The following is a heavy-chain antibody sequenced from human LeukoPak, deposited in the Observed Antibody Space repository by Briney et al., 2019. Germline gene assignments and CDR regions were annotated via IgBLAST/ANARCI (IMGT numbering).Heavy chain of an antibody. CDR3: TTVANGGDFDY. CDR2: IKSKTEGGTT. CDR1: GFTFTNVW. J-gene: IGHJ4*02. D-gene: IGHD3-16*01. Sequence: GGSLRLSCAASGFTFTNVWMSWVRQVPGKGLEWVGRIKSKTEGGTTDYAAPVKGRFRISRDDSKNTLYLQINSLETEDTAVYYCTTVANGGDFDYWGQGTLVTVSS. V-gene: IGHV3-15*01.